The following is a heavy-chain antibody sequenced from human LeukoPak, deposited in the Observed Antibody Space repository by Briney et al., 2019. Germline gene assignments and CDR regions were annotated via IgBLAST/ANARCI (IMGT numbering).Heavy chain of an antibody. V-gene: IGHV4-34*01. CDR3: ARIQLIMFFGVVIHPTDNWFDP. J-gene: IGHJ5*02. Sequence: SETLSLTCAVYGGSFSGYYWSWIRQPPGKGLEWIGEINHSGSTNYNPSLKSRVTISVDTSKNQFSLKLSSVTAADTAVYYCARIQLIMFFGVVIHPTDNWFDPWGQGTLVTVSS. D-gene: IGHD3-3*01. CDR1: GGSFSGYY. CDR2: INHSGST.